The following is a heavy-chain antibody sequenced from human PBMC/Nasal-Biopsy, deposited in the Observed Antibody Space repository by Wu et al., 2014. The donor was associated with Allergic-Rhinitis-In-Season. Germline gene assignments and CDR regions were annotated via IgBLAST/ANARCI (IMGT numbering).Heavy chain of an antibody. CDR1: GFTFSHFQ. Sequence: LRLSCAASGFTFSHFQFNWIRQVPGKGLEWVAYINSYGDIKYYAASVRGRFSVSRDNTKTSLFLQMDRLGVDDTAFYYCAGHDATYPGRDFWGRGTLVTVSS. J-gene: IGHJ4*02. CDR3: AGHDATYPGRDF. V-gene: IGHV3-11*01. D-gene: IGHD2-21*01. CDR2: INSYGDIK.